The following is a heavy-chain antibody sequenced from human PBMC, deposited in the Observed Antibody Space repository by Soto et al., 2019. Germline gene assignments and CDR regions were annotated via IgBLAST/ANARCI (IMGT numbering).Heavy chain of an antibody. D-gene: IGHD2-2*01. Sequence: SETLSLTCTVSGGSISSYYWSWIRQPPGKGLEWIGYIYYSGSTNYNPSLKSRVTISVDTSKNQFSLKLSSVTAADTAVYYCARLVCSSTSCYAGYWGQGTLVTV. CDR3: ARLVCSSTSCYAGY. V-gene: IGHV4-59*01. CDR1: GGSISSYY. J-gene: IGHJ4*02. CDR2: IYYSGST.